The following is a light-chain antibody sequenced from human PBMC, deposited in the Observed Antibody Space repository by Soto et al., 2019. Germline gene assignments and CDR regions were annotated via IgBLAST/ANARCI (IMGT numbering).Light chain of an antibody. J-gene: IGLJ1*01. Sequence: QSVLAQPASMSGSPGQSITISCTGSGSDIATFNYVSWYQQYPGKAPKLLIYQVTSRASGVSHRFSGSKSGNTAALTISGLQPQDEAAYYCNSYSSTSFYVLGNGTKVTVL. CDR1: GSDIATFNY. V-gene: IGLV2-14*01. CDR2: QVT. CDR3: NSYSSTSFYV.